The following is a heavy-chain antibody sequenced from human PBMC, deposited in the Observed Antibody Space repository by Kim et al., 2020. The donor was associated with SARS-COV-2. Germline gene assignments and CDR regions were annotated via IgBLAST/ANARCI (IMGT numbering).Heavy chain of an antibody. Sequence: AQQLQGKVTMTTDPATSTAYMELRSLRSDDTAVYYCARVDSSGYYAYYFDYWGQGTLVTVSS. CDR3: ARVDSSGYYAYYFDY. D-gene: IGHD3-22*01. J-gene: IGHJ4*02. V-gene: IGHV1-18*01.